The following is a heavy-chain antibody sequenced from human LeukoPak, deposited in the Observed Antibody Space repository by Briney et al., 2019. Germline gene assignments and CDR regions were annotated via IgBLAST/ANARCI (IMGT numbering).Heavy chain of an antibody. V-gene: IGHV3-30-3*01. J-gene: IGHJ4*02. CDR2: ISYDGSNK. CDR3: ARGGDHYGDYVYY. CDR1: GFTFSSYA. D-gene: IGHD4-17*01. Sequence: GGSLRLSCAASGFTFSSYAMHWVRQAPGKGLEWVAVISYDGSNKYYADSVKGRFTISRDNSKNTLYLQMNSLRAEDTAVYYCARGGDHYGDYVYYWGQGTLVTVSS.